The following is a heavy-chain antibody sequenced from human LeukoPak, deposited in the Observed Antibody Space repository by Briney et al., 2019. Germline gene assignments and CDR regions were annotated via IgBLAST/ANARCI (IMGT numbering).Heavy chain of an antibody. J-gene: IGHJ4*02. CDR2: INANTGVT. V-gene: IGHV1-2*02. Sequence: ASVKVSCKTSGFTFTGHYMHWLRQAPGQGLEWMGWINANTGVTHYAVKFQGRVTITRDTSISTVYMELSRLRSDDTAVYCCARATHRDGYDFGNTKPPDYFDYWGQGTLVTVSS. CDR1: GFTFTGHY. CDR3: ARATHRDGYDFGNTKPPDYFDY. D-gene: IGHD5-24*01.